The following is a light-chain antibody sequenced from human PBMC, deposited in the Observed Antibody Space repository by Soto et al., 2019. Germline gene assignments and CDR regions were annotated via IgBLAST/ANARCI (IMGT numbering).Light chain of an antibody. Sequence: QSVLTQPPSVSEAPGQRVTISCTGTSSDIGAGYDVHWYQQLPGAAPKLLIYSNAIRPSGVPDRFSASKSGTSASLAITGLRAEDEADYSCQSYDSSLTTYVFGTGTKLTVL. J-gene: IGLJ1*01. CDR3: QSYDSSLTTYV. CDR1: SSDIGAGYD. CDR2: SNA. V-gene: IGLV1-40*01.